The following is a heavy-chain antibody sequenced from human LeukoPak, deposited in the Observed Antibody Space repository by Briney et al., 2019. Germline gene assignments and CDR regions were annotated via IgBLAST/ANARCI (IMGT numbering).Heavy chain of an antibody. CDR1: GGSFSGYY. V-gene: IGHV4-59*01. Sequence: SETLSLTCAIYGGSFSGYYWSWIRQPPGKGLEWIGYIYYSGSTNYNPSLKSRVTISVDTSKNQFSLKLSSVTAADTAVYYCAREGSYGHFDYWGQETLVTVSS. CDR2: IYYSGST. D-gene: IGHD5-18*01. CDR3: AREGSYGHFDY. J-gene: IGHJ4*02.